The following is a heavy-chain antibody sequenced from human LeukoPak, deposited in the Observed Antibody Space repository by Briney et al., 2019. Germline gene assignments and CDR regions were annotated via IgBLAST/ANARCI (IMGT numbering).Heavy chain of an antibody. D-gene: IGHD3-22*01. CDR3: ARDTANYYYDSSGYYFDY. CDR1: GYSFTGYY. Sequence: ASVTVSCKASGYSFTGYYMHWVRQAPGQGLEWMGWINPNSDGTKYAQKFQDRATMTRDTSISTDYTELSSLRSDDTAVYYCARDTANYYYDSSGYYFDYWGQGTLVTVSS. J-gene: IGHJ4*02. V-gene: IGHV1-2*02. CDR2: INPNSDGT.